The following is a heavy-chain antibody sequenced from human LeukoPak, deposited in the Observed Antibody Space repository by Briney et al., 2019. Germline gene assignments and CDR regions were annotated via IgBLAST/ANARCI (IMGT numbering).Heavy chain of an antibody. D-gene: IGHD3-10*01. CDR1: GFTFTSSA. Sequence: ASVKVSYKASGFTFTSSAMQWVRQARGQRLEWIGWIVVGSGNTNYAQKFQERVTITRDMSTSTAYMELSSLRSEDTAVYYCAATLSPTITMVRGVIPTALGYWGQGTLVTVSS. J-gene: IGHJ4*02. CDR2: IVVGSGNT. V-gene: IGHV1-58*02. CDR3: AATLSPTITMVRGVIPTALGY.